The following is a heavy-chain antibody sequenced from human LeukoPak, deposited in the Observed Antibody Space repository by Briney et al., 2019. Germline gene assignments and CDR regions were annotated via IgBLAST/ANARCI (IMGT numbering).Heavy chain of an antibody. CDR3: ATRGPVGATIGDFDY. Sequence: GASVKVSCKASGYSFSTYTMNWVRQAPGQRLEWMGWINAGNGNTKYSQKFQGRVTITRDTSASTAYMEMRSLRSEDTAVYYCATRGPVGATIGDFDYWGQGTLVTVSS. CDR1: GYSFSTYT. J-gene: IGHJ4*02. CDR2: INAGNGNT. D-gene: IGHD1-26*01. V-gene: IGHV1-3*01.